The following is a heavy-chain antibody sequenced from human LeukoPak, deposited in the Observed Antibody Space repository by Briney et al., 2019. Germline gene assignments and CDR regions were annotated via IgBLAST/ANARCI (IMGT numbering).Heavy chain of an antibody. Sequence: GGSLRLSCAASGFTFSSYGMHWVRQAPGKGLEWVAFIRYDGSNKYYADSVKGRFTISRDNSKNTLYLQMNSLRAEDTAVYYCAKDIRGWYSYGSTLNYWGQGTLVTVSS. CDR3: AKDIRGWYSYGSTLNY. D-gene: IGHD5-18*01. CDR2: IRYDGSNK. CDR1: GFTFSSYG. V-gene: IGHV3-30*02. J-gene: IGHJ4*02.